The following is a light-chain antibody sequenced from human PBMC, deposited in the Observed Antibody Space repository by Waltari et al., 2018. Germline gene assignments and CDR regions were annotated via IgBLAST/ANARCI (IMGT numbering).Light chain of an antibody. V-gene: IGLV2-23*01. CDR2: EGT. CDR3: CSYAGNTVWV. J-gene: IGLJ3*02. CDR1: TLTFGSYAL. Sequence: QSALTQPASVSGSPGQPITISCTVTTLTFGSYALVSWYQQHPDKAPKLMVYEGTKRPPGISTRFSGAKSGNTASLTISGLQAEDEADYYCCSYAGNTVWVFGGGTKLTVL.